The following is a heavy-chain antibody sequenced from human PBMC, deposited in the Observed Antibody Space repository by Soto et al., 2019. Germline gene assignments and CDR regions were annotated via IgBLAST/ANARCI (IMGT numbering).Heavy chain of an antibody. Sequence: SETLSLTCTVSGGSISSGGYYWNWIRQHPGKGLEWIGYIYYIGSTYYNPSLKSRVNISLDTSKNQFSLKLSSVTAADTAVYYCARSVFPRGQGTLVTVSS. CDR2: IYYIGST. J-gene: IGHJ5*02. CDR3: ARSVFP. V-gene: IGHV4-31*03. CDR1: GGSISSGGYY.